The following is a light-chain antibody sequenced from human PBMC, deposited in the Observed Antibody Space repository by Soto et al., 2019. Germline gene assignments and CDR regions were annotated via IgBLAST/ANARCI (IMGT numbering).Light chain of an antibody. J-gene: IGLJ1*01. Sequence: QSVLTQPAFVSGSPGQSITVSCTGASSDVGGYNYVSWYQQHPGKAPRLMIYDVSNRPSGVPNRFSGSKSGNTASLTISGLQAEDEADYYCSSYTSSSTYVFGTGTKVPS. CDR2: DVS. CDR1: SSDVGGYNY. CDR3: SSYTSSSTYV. V-gene: IGLV2-14*01.